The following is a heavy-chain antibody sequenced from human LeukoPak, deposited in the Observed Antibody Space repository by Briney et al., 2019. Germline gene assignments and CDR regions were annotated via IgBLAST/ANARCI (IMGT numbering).Heavy chain of an antibody. CDR2: IIPILGIA. Sequence: SVKVSCKASGGTFSSYAISWVRQAPGQGLEWMGRIIPILGIANYAQKFQGRVTITADKSTSTAYMELSSLRSEDTAVYYCARARDDYGDYAYYYYGMDVWGQGTTVTVSS. J-gene: IGHJ6*02. V-gene: IGHV1-69*04. D-gene: IGHD4-17*01. CDR3: ARARDDYGDYAYYYYGMDV. CDR1: GGTFSSYA.